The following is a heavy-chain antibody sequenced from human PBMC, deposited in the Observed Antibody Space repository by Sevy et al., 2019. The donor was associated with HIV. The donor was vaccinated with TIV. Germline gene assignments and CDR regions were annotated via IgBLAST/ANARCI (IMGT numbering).Heavy chain of an antibody. D-gene: IGHD5-12*01. V-gene: IGHV4-38-2*02. CDR3: ARDRRDGYNFDY. CDR1: GYSISSGYY. J-gene: IGHJ4*02. CDR2: IYHSGST. Sequence: SETLSLTCTVSGYSISSGYYWGWIRQPPGKGLEWIGSIYHSGSTYYNPSLKSRVTISVDTSKNQFSLKLGSVTAADTAVYYCARDRRDGYNFDYWGQGTLVTVSS.